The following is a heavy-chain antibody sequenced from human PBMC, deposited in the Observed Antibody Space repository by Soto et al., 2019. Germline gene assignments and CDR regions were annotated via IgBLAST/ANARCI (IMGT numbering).Heavy chain of an antibody. CDR1: GFAVSANY. D-gene: IGHD4-17*01. Sequence: EAHLVGSGGGLVQPGGSLRLSCAASGFAVSANYLSWVRQAPGKGLEWVSLIYSGGDTDYADSVRDRFTISRDNSKNTLYLQMNSLKAEDTAVYYFATRMTTAPYWGQGALVNVSS. CDR2: IYSGGDT. CDR3: ATRMTTAPY. V-gene: IGHV3-66*01. J-gene: IGHJ4*02.